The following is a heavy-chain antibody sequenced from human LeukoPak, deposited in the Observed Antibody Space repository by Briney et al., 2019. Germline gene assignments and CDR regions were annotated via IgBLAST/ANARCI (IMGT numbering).Heavy chain of an antibody. CDR1: GFTFSIYA. Sequence: GGSLRLSCAASGFTFSIYAMSWVRQAPGKGLEWIGFIRSKAYGGTTEYAASVKGRFTISRDDSKSIAYLQMNSLKTEDTAVYYCTRRALLLWFGESPLDYWGQGTLVTVSS. D-gene: IGHD3-10*01. CDR2: IRSKAYGGTT. V-gene: IGHV3-49*04. CDR3: TRRALLLWFGESPLDY. J-gene: IGHJ4*02.